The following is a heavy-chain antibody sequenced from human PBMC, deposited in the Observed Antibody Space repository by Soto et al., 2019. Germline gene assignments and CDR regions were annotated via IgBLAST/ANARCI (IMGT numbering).Heavy chain of an antibody. D-gene: IGHD6-19*01. Sequence: ASVKVSCKASGYTFTSYGISWVRQAPGQGLEWMGWISAYNGNTNYAQKLQGRVTITADESTSTAYMELSSLRSEDTAVYYCARDRHIAVAGTYYYYGMDVWGQGTTVTVSS. CDR2: ISAYNGNT. J-gene: IGHJ6*02. CDR1: GYTFTSYG. V-gene: IGHV1-18*01. CDR3: ARDRHIAVAGTYYYYGMDV.